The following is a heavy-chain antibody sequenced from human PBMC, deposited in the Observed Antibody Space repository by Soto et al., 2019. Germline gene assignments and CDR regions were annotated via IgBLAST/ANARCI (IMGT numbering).Heavy chain of an antibody. J-gene: IGHJ4*02. Sequence: QVRLQQWGAGLLKPSETLSLTCAGSGGSFSGYYWSWVRQSPGKGLEWIGEIHHSGGTNYKLSLKSRVTISIDTSKNHFYLNLTSVTAADTAVYYCAILPAPGIAVYWGQGTLVTVSS. CDR1: GGSFSGYY. D-gene: IGHD6-19*01. CDR2: IHHSGGT. CDR3: AILPAPGIAVY. V-gene: IGHV4-34*01.